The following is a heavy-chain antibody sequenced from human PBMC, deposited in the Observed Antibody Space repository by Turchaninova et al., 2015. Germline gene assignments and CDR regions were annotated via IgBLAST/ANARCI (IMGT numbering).Heavy chain of an antibody. D-gene: IGHD2-21*02. J-gene: IGHJ3*02. CDR1: GFNFSSYW. CDR3: ARDCGCDCYANDAFDI. CDR2: LKQDGEDK. Sequence: EVQLVESGGGLVQPGGSLRLSCAASGFNFSSYWMSWVRQAPGRGLEWWANLKQDGEDKYYVDSGKCRFNISRDNDKNSLYLQRNSLRAEDTAVYYCARDCGCDCYANDAFDIWGQGTMVTVSS. V-gene: IGHV3-7*03.